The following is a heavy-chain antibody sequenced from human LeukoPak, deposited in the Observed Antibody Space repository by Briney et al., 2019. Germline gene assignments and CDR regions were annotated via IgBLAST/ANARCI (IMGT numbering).Heavy chain of an antibody. J-gene: IGHJ3*02. CDR1: GCSFTSYW. CDR3: ATGRHYYDSSGYYRDAFDI. CDR2: IYPGDSDT. V-gene: IGHV5-51*01. Sequence: GESLKISCKGSGCSFTSYWIGWVRQMPGKGLEWMGIIYPGDSDTRYSPSFQGQVTISADRSISTAYLQWSSLKASDTAMYYCATGRHYYDSSGYYRDAFDIWGQGTMVTVSS. D-gene: IGHD3-22*01.